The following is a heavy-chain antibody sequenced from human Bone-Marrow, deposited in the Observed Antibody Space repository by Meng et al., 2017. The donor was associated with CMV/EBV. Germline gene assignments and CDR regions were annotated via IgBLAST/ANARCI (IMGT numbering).Heavy chain of an antibody. V-gene: IGHV3-48*03. CDR3: ATDLDGDQNY. D-gene: IGHD4-17*01. Sequence: GESLKISCAASGFTFSSYEMNWVRQAPGKGLEWLSYISSSGSADYADSVKGRFTISRDNTKNSLYLLMNSLRAEDTAVYYCATDLDGDQNYWGQGTLVTVPS. CDR1: GFTFSSYE. J-gene: IGHJ4*02. CDR2: ISSSGSA.